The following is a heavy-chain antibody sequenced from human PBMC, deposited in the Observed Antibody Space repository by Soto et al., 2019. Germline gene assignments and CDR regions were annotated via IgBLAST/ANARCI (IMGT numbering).Heavy chain of an antibody. CDR1: GLTFDDYA. CDR2: ISWNSGSI. V-gene: IGHV3-9*01. D-gene: IGHD6-13*01. Sequence: SLKISCSASGLTFDDYAMHWVRQVPGKGLERVSGISWNSGSIGYADSVKGRFTISRDNDKNSLYLQMNSLRAEDTALYYCAKDIAPGIAAAGTCVGYYYYYGMDVWGQGTTVTVSS. CDR3: AKDIAPGIAAAGTCVGYYYYYGMDV. J-gene: IGHJ6*02.